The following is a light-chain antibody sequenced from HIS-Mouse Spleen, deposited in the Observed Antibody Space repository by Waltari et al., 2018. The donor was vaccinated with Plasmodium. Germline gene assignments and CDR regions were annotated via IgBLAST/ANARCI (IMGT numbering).Light chain of an antibody. V-gene: IGKV4-1*01. CDR1: PRVLYSSNNKNY. CDR2: WPS. CDR3: QQYYSTPYT. Sequence: DIVMTQSPDSLAVSLGERATINCKSSPRVLYSSNNKNYLAWYQQKPGQPHKMLIYWPSTRESGVPDLFRGSGSGTDFTLTISSLQAEDVAVYYCQQYYSTPYTFGQGTKLEIK. J-gene: IGKJ2*01.